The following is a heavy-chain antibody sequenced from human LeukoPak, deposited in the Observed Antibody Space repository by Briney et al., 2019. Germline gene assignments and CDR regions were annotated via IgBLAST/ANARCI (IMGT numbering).Heavy chain of an antibody. J-gene: IGHJ4*02. Sequence: ASVQVSCKVSGYTLTELSMHWMRQAPGKGLEWMGGFDPEDGETIYAQKFQGRVTMTEDTSTDTAYMELSSLRSEDTAVYYCATDTSLAVAGTCFDYWGQGTLVTVSS. CDR2: FDPEDGET. CDR1: GYTLTELS. CDR3: ATDTSLAVAGTCFDY. V-gene: IGHV1-24*01. D-gene: IGHD6-19*01.